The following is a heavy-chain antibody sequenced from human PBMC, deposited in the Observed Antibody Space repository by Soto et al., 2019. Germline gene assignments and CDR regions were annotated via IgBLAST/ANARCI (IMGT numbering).Heavy chain of an antibody. Sequence: ASVKVSCKASGYTFTSYGISWVRQAPGQGLEWMGWISAYNGNTNYAQKLQGRVTMTTDTSTSTAYMELRSLRSDDTAVYYCARVGMFGVVIRNNWFDPWGQGTLVTVSS. CDR2: ISAYNGNT. D-gene: IGHD3-3*01. CDR1: GYTFTSYG. J-gene: IGHJ5*02. V-gene: IGHV1-18*01. CDR3: ARVGMFGVVIRNNWFDP.